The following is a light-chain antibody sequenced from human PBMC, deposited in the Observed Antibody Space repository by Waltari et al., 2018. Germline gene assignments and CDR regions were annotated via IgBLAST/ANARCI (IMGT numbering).Light chain of an antibody. J-gene: IGLJ3*02. V-gene: IGLV1-44*01. CDR1: SSNIGRNT. Sequence: QSVLTQPPSASGTPGQRVTISCSGSSSNIGRNTVNWYQQLPGTAPKLLIYSNKQRTSGVPDRFSGSRSGTSASLAISGLQSEDEADYYCAAWDDSLNGPVFGGGTKLTVL. CDR2: SNK. CDR3: AAWDDSLNGPV.